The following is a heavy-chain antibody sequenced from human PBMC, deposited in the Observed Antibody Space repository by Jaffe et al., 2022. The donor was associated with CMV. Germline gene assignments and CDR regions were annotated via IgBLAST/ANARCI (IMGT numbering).Heavy chain of an antibody. CDR1: GYTFTSYG. V-gene: IGHV1-18*01. D-gene: IGHD3-9*01. Sequence: QVQLVQSGAEVKKPGASVKVSCKASGYTFTSYGISWVRQAPGQGLEWMGWISAYNGNTNYAQKLQGRVTMTTDTSTSTAYMELRSLRSDDTAVYYCAREGYDILTGYYFGGRWFDPWGQGTLVTVSS. J-gene: IGHJ5*02. CDR3: AREGYDILTGYYFGGRWFDP. CDR2: ISAYNGNT.